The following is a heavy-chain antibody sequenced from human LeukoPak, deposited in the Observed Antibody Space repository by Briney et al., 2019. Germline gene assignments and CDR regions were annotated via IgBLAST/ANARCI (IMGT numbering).Heavy chain of an antibody. V-gene: IGHV3-30*18. J-gene: IGHJ4*02. CDR1: GFTFSSYG. Sequence: GGSLRLSCAASGFTFSSYGMHWVRQAPGKGLDWVAVISNDGSKKYYADSVKGRFTISRDNSKNTLSLQVGSLRTEDTAVYYCAKDRYSYAFEYSDSWGQGTLVTVSS. CDR3: AKDRYSYAFEYSDS. CDR2: ISNDGSKK. D-gene: IGHD5-18*01.